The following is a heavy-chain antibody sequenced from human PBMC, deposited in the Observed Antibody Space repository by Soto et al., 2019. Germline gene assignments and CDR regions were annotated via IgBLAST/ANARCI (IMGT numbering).Heavy chain of an antibody. CDR3: ASRYYDFWSGYGLWAFDI. J-gene: IGHJ3*02. Sequence: ASVKVSCKASGYTFTSYGISWVRQAPGQGLEWMGWISAYNGNTNYAQKFQGRVTITADESTSTAYMELSSLRSEDTAVYYCASRYYDFWSGYGLWAFDIWGQGTMVTVSS. CDR1: GYTFTSYG. V-gene: IGHV1-18*01. D-gene: IGHD3-3*01. CDR2: ISAYNGNT.